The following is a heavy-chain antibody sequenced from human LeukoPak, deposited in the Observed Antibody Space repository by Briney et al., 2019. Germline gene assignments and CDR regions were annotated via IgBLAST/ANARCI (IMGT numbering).Heavy chain of an antibody. J-gene: IGHJ4*02. D-gene: IGHD6-6*01. CDR2: IYYSGST. V-gene: IGHV4-39*07. CDR1: GGSISSSSYY. Sequence: ASETLSLTCTVSGGSISSSSYYWGWIRQPPGKGLEWIGSIYYSGSTYYNPSLKSRVTISVDTSKNQFSLRLKSVTAADAAVYYCARFDTISSGVDFWGQGTLVTVSS. CDR3: ARFDTISSGVDF.